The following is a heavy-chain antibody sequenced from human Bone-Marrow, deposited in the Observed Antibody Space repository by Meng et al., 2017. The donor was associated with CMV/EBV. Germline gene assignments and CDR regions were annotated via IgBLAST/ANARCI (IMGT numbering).Heavy chain of an antibody. CDR2: INPSGGST. V-gene: IGHV1-46*01. CDR3: ARDFTAGYDFWSGQLNWFDP. J-gene: IGHJ5*02. CDR1: GYTFTSYY. D-gene: IGHD3-3*01. Sequence: ASVKVSCKASGYTFTSYYMHWVRQAPGQGLEWMGIINPSGGSTSYAQKFQGRVTMTGDTSTSTVYMELSSLRSEDTAVYYCARDFTAGYDFWSGQLNWFDPWGQGTLVTVSS.